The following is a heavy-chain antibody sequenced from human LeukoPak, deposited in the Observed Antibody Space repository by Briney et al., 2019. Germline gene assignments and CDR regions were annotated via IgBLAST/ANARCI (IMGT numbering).Heavy chain of an antibody. Sequence: PSETLSLTGNVSGGSISSYYWSWIRQPPGKGLEWIGYIYYSGTTDYNPSLKSRVTMSVDTSKNQFSLKLNSVTAADTAIYYCASRLVDTYYYYGLDVWGQGTSVTVSS. J-gene: IGHJ6*02. CDR1: GGSISSYY. V-gene: IGHV4-59*01. CDR2: IYYSGTT. D-gene: IGHD5-24*01. CDR3: ASRLVDTYYYYGLDV.